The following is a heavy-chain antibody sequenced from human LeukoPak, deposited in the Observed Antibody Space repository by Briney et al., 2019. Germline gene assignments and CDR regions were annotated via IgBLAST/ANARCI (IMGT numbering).Heavy chain of an antibody. Sequence: GASVKVSCKASGGTFSSYAISWVRQAPGQGLERMGGIIPIFGTANYAQKFQGRVTITADESTSTAYMELSSLRSEDTAVYYCARDWPPLGTSSSSQYYFDYWGQGTLVTVSS. CDR3: ARDWPPLGTSSSSQYYFDY. V-gene: IGHV1-69*13. CDR1: GGTFSSYA. D-gene: IGHD6-6*01. CDR2: IIPIFGTA. J-gene: IGHJ4*02.